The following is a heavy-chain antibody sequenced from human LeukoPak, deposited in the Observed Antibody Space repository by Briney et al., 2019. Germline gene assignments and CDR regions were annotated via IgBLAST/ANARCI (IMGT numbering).Heavy chain of an antibody. D-gene: IGHD6-19*01. Sequence: GGSLRLSCAASGFTFSSYAMHWVRQAPGKGLEWVAVISNDGINKYYADSVKGRFIISRDNSKNTLYLQMNSLRAEGTAVYYCARDRSGSSGPNYYYAMDVWGQGTTVTVSS. CDR3: ARDRSGSSGPNYYYAMDV. V-gene: IGHV3-30-3*01. CDR1: GFTFSSYA. J-gene: IGHJ6*02. CDR2: ISNDGINK.